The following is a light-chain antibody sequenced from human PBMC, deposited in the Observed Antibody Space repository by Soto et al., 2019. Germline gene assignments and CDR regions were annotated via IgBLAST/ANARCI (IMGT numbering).Light chain of an antibody. CDR2: GAS. V-gene: IGKV3-20*01. Sequence: EIVLTQSXGTLSLSPGERATLSCRASQSFSSSYLAWYQQKPGQAPRLLIYGASSRATGIPDRFSXXXXGXXXXLTISSLEPEDFAVYYCQHYGSALFTFGPGTKVDVK. J-gene: IGKJ3*01. CDR1: QSFSSSY. CDR3: QHYGSALFT.